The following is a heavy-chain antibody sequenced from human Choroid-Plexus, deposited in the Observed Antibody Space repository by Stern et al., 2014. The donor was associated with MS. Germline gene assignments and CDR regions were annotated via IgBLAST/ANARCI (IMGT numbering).Heavy chain of an antibody. CDR1: GFTFGSCA. J-gene: IGHJ5*02. Sequence: VQLVDSGGGVVQPGRPLRLSCVASGFTFGSCAMHWVRQAPGKGLEWVAGVSYDGSNKYEADSVKGRFTISRDNSQNTLYMQMSSLRPEDTAVYYCAKDRQYLTYFFDHWGQGSLVTVSS. D-gene: IGHD2/OR15-2a*01. V-gene: IGHV3-30*18. CDR2: VSYDGSNK. CDR3: AKDRQYLTYFFDH.